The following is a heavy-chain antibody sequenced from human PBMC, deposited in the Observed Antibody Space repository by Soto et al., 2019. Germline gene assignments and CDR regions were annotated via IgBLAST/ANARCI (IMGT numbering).Heavy chain of an antibody. CDR2: IYWDENQ. D-gene: IGHD4-17*01. Sequence: QITLKESGPPLVKPTQTLTLTCTFSGFSLSTSGVGVGWIRQPPGKALEWLAHIYWDENQRYSPSPKNRLTXPXFXXKNQVVLTLTNVDPVDTATYYCARRYGDYVSWFDYWGQGTLVTVSS. J-gene: IGHJ4*02. V-gene: IGHV2-5*02. CDR1: GFSLSTSGVG. CDR3: ARRYGDYVSWFDY.